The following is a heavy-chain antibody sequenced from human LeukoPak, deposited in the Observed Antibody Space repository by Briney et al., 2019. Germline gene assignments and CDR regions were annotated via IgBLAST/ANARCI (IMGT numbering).Heavy chain of an antibody. J-gene: IGHJ6*03. CDR2: IYPGDSDT. D-gene: IGHD1-26*01. V-gene: IGHV5-51*01. Sequence: GESLKISCKGSGYRFTTYWIGWVRQMPGKGLEWMGIIYPGDSDTKYSPSFLGQVTISVDKSISTAYLQWSSLKASDTAIYYCARTSGSSYYASYMDVWGKGTTVTVSS. CDR1: GYRFTTYW. CDR3: ARTSGSSYYASYMDV.